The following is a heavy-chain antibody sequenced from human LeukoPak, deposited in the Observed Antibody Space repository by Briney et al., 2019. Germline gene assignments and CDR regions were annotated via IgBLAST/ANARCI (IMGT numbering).Heavy chain of an antibody. CDR3: AAGGGY. Sequence: GESLKISCKGSGYSFTTDWIGWVRQMREKGLEWMVIFRPGDSYIGYSPSFQGQVTISVDKSINTAYLQGSSLKASDSAFYYCAAGGGYWGQGTLVTVSS. V-gene: IGHV5-51*01. CDR2: FRPGDSYI. CDR1: GYSFTTDW. D-gene: IGHD3-16*01. J-gene: IGHJ4*02.